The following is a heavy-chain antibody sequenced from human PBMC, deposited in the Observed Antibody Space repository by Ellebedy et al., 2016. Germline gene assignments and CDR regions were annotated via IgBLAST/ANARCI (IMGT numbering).Heavy chain of an antibody. CDR2: IYYSGTT. CDR3: ARDRLVINYYYGMDV. D-gene: IGHD3-9*01. J-gene: IGHJ6*02. Sequence: SETLSLXCTVSGGSISSSSYYWGWIRQPPGKGLEWIGTIYYSGTTYYNPSLKSRVTISVDTSKNQFSLKLSSVIAADTAVYYCARDRLVINYYYGMDVWGQGTTVTVSS. V-gene: IGHV4-39*07. CDR1: GGSISSSSYY.